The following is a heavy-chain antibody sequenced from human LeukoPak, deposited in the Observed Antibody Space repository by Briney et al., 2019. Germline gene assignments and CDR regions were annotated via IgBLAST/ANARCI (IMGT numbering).Heavy chain of an antibody. J-gene: IGHJ4*02. D-gene: IGHD2-15*01. CDR1: EFTFSDYY. CDR3: ARRGSGRHFDF. V-gene: IGHV3-11*01. Sequence: GGSLRLSCAASEFTFSDYYMSWIRQAPGKGLEWVSYISGGSSTIYYADSLKGRFTVSRDNAKNSLYLLMNSLRAEDTAVYYCARRGSGRHFDFWGQGTLVTVSS. CDR2: ISGGSSTI.